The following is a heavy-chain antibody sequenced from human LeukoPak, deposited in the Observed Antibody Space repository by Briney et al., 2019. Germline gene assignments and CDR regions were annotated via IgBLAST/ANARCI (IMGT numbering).Heavy chain of an antibody. Sequence: SETLSLTCAVYGGSFSGYYWSWIRQAPGKGLEWIGEINHSGSTNYNPSLKSRVTISVDTSKNQFSLKLSSVTAADTAVYYCARVDTAMVTAWGQGTLVTVSS. CDR3: ARVDTAMVTA. D-gene: IGHD5-18*01. J-gene: IGHJ4*02. V-gene: IGHV4-34*01. CDR2: INHSGST. CDR1: GGSFSGYY.